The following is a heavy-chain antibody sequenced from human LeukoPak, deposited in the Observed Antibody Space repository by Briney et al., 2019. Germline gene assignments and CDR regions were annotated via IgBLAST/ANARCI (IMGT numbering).Heavy chain of an antibody. CDR2: IYYSGST. CDR3: ARLWFPYDFWSADWFDP. J-gene: IGHJ5*02. D-gene: IGHD3-3*01. CDR1: GGSISSYD. Sequence: SETLSLTCAVSGGSISSYDWSWIRQPPGKGLEWIGYIYYSGSTNYNPSLKSRVTISVDTSKNQFSLKLSSLTAADTAVYYCARLWFPYDFWSADWFDPWGQGTLVTVSS. V-gene: IGHV4-59*08.